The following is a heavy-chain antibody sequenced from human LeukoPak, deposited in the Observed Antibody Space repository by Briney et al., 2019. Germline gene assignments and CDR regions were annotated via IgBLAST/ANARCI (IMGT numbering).Heavy chain of an antibody. CDR2: ISYDGSNK. V-gene: IGHV3-30*04. Sequence: GGSLRLSWAASGFTFSSYAMHWVRQAPGKGLEWVAVISYDGSNKYYADSVKGRFTISRDNSKNTLYLQMNSLRAEDTAVYFCAREAHTFDYWGQGTLVTVYS. CDR1: GFTFSSYA. J-gene: IGHJ4*02. CDR3: AREAHTFDY.